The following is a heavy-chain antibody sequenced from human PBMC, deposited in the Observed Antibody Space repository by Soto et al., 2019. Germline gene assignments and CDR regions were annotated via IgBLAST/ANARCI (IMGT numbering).Heavy chain of an antibody. CDR1: GYIFTNYA. Sequence: GASVKVSCKASGYIFTNYAIHWVRQAPGQRLEWMGWINAGNGKTKYSQKFQGRVTITRDTSASTAYMELSSLRSEDTAVYYCARGDIVLVPAAIYYYYGMDVWGQGTTVTVSS. J-gene: IGHJ6*02. D-gene: IGHD2-2*01. CDR2: INAGNGKT. V-gene: IGHV1-3*01. CDR3: ARGDIVLVPAAIYYYYGMDV.